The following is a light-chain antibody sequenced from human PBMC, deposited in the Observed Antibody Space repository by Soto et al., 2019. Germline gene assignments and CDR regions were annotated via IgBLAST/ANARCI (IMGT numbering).Light chain of an antibody. CDR3: QQYGSSPLT. J-gene: IGKJ4*01. Sequence: EIVLTQSPDTLSLSPGERATLSCRASQSVSSNYLAWYQQKPGQAPRFLIYDASSRATGIPDRFSGSGSGTDFTLTISRLEPADFAVYYCQQYGSSPLTFGGGTKVEIK. V-gene: IGKV3-20*01. CDR1: QSVSSNY. CDR2: DAS.